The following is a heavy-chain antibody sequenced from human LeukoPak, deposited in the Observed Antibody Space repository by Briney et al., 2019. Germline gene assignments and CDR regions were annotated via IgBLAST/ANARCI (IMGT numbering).Heavy chain of an antibody. CDR3: AKRGIAAAASFDY. V-gene: IGHV3-23*01. D-gene: IGHD6-13*01. CDR1: GFTFSSYA. CDR2: ISGSGDYT. Sequence: PGGSLRLSCAASGFTFSSYAMSWVRQAPGKGLEWVSTISGSGDYTFYADSVKGRFTISRDNSKNTLYLQMNSLRADDTAVYYRAKRGIAAAASFDYWGQGTLVTVSS. J-gene: IGHJ4*02.